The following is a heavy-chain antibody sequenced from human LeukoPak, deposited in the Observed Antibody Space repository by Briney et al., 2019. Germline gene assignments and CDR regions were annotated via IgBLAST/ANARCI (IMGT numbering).Heavy chain of an antibody. Sequence: PSETLSLTCAVYGGSFSGYYWSWIRQPPGKGLEWIGEINHSGSTNYNPSLKSRVTISVDTSKNQFSLKLSSVTAADTAVYYCARGHPITIFGVVGFWFDPWGQGTLVTVSS. CDR1: GGSFSGYY. CDR2: INHSGST. J-gene: IGHJ5*02. V-gene: IGHV4-34*01. CDR3: ARGHPITIFGVVGFWFDP. D-gene: IGHD3-3*01.